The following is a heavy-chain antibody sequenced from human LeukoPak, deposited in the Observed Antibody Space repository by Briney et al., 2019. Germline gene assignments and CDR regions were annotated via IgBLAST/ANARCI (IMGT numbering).Heavy chain of an antibody. CDR2: VSNDGSNK. D-gene: IGHD3-10*01. CDR3: ARDRSKCMDV. V-gene: IGHV3-30*03. CDR1: GFTFSSYG. J-gene: IGHJ6*02. Sequence: GGSLGLSCAASGFTFSSYGMHWVRQAPGKGLEWVAVVSNDGSNKYHADSVKGRFTISRDNSKNTLYLQMDSLRAEDTAVYYCARDRSKCMDVWGQGTTVTVSS.